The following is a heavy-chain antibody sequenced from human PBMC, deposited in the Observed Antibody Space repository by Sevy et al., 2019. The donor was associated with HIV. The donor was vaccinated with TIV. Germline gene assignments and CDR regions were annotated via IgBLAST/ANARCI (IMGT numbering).Heavy chain of an antibody. CDR1: GFTISTYE. Sequence: GGSLRLSCTASGFTISTYEMNWVRQAPGKGLEWVSYISNSGNTLYYSDSVKGRFTISRDNAKNSLYLQMNSLRAADTAVYYCARDLPPSATTVAHFDYWGRGTLVTVSS. CDR2: ISNSGNTL. J-gene: IGHJ4*02. D-gene: IGHD4-17*01. CDR3: ARDLPPSATTVAHFDY. V-gene: IGHV3-48*03.